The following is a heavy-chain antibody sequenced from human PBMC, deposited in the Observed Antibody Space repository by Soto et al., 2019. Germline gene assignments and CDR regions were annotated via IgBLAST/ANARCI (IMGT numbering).Heavy chain of an antibody. CDR3: ARGGSCSSTSCYSGYGMDV. CDR2: INHSGST. J-gene: IGHJ6*02. CDR1: GGSFSGYY. Sequence: SETLSLTCAVYGGSFSGYYWSWIRQPPGKGLEWIGEINHSGSTNYNPSLKSRVTISVDTSKNQFSLKLSSVTAADTAVYYCARGGSCSSTSCYSGYGMDVWGQGTTVTVAS. D-gene: IGHD2-2*01. V-gene: IGHV4-34*01.